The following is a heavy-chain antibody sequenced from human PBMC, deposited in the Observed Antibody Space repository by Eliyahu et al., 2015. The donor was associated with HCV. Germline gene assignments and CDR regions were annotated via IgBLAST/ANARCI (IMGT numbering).Heavy chain of an antibody. CDR1: GXTVSNYW. D-gene: IGHD4-17*01. CDR2: VNSDGSRT. J-gene: IGHJ4*02. Sequence: EVQLVESGGDLVQPGGSLRLXCAXSGXTVSNYWMHWVRRAPGRGLEWVSRVNSDGSRTSYADSVKGRFTISRDNAKSTLYLQMNSLRAEDTALYYCTIAATVTTDYWGQGTLVTVSS. V-gene: IGHV3-74*01. CDR3: TIAATVTTDY.